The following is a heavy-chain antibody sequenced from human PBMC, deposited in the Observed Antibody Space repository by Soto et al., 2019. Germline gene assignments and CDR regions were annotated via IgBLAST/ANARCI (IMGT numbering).Heavy chain of an antibody. V-gene: IGHV3-23*01. Sequence: GGSLRLSCAASGFTFSSYAMSWVRQAPGKGLEWVSAISGSGGSTYYADSVKGRFTISRDNSKNTLYLQMNSLRAEDTAVYYCAKDCSGAPIDFPGDAFDIWGQGTMVTVSS. J-gene: IGHJ3*02. D-gene: IGHD1-26*01. CDR3: AKDCSGAPIDFPGDAFDI. CDR2: ISGSGGST. CDR1: GFTFSSYA.